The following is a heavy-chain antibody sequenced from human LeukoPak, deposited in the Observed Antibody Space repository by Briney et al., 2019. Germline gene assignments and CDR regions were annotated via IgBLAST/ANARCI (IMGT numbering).Heavy chain of an antibody. CDR2: IWYDGSNK. V-gene: IGHV3-33*03. J-gene: IGHJ4*02. Sequence: PGGSLRLSCAASGFTFSSYGMHWVRQAPGKGLEWVAVIWYDGSNKYYVDSVKGRFTISRDNAKNSLYLQMNSLRAEDTAVYYCASRDSGYDSQFDYWGQGTLVTVSS. D-gene: IGHD5-12*01. CDR1: GFTFSSYG. CDR3: ASRDSGYDSQFDY.